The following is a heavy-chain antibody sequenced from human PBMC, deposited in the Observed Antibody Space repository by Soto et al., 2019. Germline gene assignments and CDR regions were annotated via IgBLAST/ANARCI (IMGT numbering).Heavy chain of an antibody. J-gene: IGHJ4*02. D-gene: IGHD2-2*01. CDR1: GGSISSGGYY. Sequence: QVQLQESGPGLVKPSQTLSLTCTVSGGSISSGGYYWSWIRQHPGKGLEWIGYIYYSGSTYYNPSLKSRVTISVDMSKNQFSLKLSSVTGADTAVYYCARSSTSANYFDYWGQGTLVTVSS. CDR3: ARSSTSANYFDY. V-gene: IGHV4-31*03. CDR2: IYYSGST.